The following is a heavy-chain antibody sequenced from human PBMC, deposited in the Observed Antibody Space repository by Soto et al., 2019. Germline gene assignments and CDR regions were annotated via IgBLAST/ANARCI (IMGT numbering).Heavy chain of an antibody. J-gene: IGHJ4*01. Sequence: VGSLRLSCASSVFTFSTFGIHCVRHAPGKGLEWVAATSYDGNNQFYTDSVKGRFTISRDSSKNTVYLQMNSLRPEDTAVYYCAKGFYGDHPFKYWGEGTLVKVSS. D-gene: IGHD4-17*01. CDR2: TSYDGNNQ. CDR1: VFTFSTFG. V-gene: IGHV3-30*18. CDR3: AKGFYGDHPFKY.